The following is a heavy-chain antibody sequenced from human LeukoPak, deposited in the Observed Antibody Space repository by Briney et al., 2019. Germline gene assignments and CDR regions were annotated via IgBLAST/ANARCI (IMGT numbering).Heavy chain of an antibody. CDR3: AREGAARPGFDY. D-gene: IGHD6-6*01. CDR2: IYISGST. V-gene: IGHV4-4*07. Sequence: SETLSLTCTVSGGSISTDHWNWIRQPAGKGLEWIGRIYISGSTNYNPSLKSRVTVSVDTSKILFSLNLRSVTAADTAVYYCAREGAARPGFDYWGQGTLVTVSS. CDR1: GGSISTDH. J-gene: IGHJ4*02.